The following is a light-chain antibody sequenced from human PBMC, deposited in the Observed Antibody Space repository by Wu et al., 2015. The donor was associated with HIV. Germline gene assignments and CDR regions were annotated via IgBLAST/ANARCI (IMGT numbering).Light chain of an antibody. V-gene: IGKV1-5*03. CDR3: QQANSLWIT. Sequence: DIQMIQSPSTLSASVGDRVTITCRASESVYSALAWFQKKPGKAPKVLIYMVSNLERGVPSRFSGTGSGTEFTLTISSLQPEDFATYYCQQANSLWITFGQGTRLDIK. CDR2: MVS. J-gene: IGKJ5*01. CDR1: ESVYSA.